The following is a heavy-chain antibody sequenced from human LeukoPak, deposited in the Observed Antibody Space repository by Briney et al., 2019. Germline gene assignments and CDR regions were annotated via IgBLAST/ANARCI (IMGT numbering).Heavy chain of an antibody. CDR3: ATRHSYYYYYMDV. CDR2: INHSGST. V-gene: IGHV4-34*01. CDR1: GGSFSGYY. J-gene: IGHJ6*03. Sequence: SETLSLTCAVYGGSFSGYYWSWIRQPPGKGLEWIGEINHSGSTNYNPSLKSRVTISVDTSKNQFSLKLSSVTAADTAVYYCATRHSYYYYYMDVWGKGTTVTVSS.